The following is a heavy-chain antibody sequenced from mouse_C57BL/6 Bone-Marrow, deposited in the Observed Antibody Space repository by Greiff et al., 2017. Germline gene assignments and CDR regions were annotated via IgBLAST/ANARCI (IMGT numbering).Heavy chain of an antibody. D-gene: IGHD1-1*01. V-gene: IGHV1-78*01. CDR3: ASVGYYGSSSFAY. Sequence: VKLVESDAELVKPGASVKISCKVSGYTFTDHTIHWMKQRPEQGLEWIGYIYPRDGSTKYNEKFKGKATLTADKSSSTAYMQLNSLTSEDSAVXFCASVGYYGSSSFAYWGQGTLVTVSA. J-gene: IGHJ3*01. CDR2: IYPRDGST. CDR1: GYTFTDHT.